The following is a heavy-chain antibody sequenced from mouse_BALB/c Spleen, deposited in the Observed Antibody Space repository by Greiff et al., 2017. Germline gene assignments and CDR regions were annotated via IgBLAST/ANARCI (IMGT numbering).Heavy chain of an antibody. D-gene: IGHD3-1*01. CDR2: ISSGGSYT. Sequence: EVHLVESGGDLVKPGGSLKLSCAASGFTFSSYGMSWVRQTPDKRLEWVATISSGGSYTYYPDSVKGRFTISRDNAKNTLYLQMSSLKAEDTAMYYCARQLGLEAMDDWGQGTSVTVSS. CDR3: ARQLGLEAMDD. J-gene: IGHJ4*01. CDR1: GFTFSSYG. V-gene: IGHV5-6*01.